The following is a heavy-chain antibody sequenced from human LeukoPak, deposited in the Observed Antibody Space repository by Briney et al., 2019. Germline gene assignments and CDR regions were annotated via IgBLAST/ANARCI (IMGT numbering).Heavy chain of an antibody. D-gene: IGHD2-21*01. CDR3: AKAEVAVVPFDY. J-gene: IGHJ4*02. CDR2: ISGSGGST. Sequence: GGSLRLSCAASGFTFSSYGMSWVRQAPGKGLEWASAISGSGGSTYYADSVKGRFTISRDNSKNTLYLQMNSLRAEDTAVYYCAKAEVAVVPFDYWGQGTLVTVSS. V-gene: IGHV3-23*01. CDR1: GFTFSSYG.